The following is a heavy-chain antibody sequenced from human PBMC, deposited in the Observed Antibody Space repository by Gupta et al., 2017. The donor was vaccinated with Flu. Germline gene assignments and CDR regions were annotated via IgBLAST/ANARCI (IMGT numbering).Heavy chain of an antibody. D-gene: IGHD7-27*01. CDR3: ARVALTGDLPRDY. CDR2: INPNSGGT. Sequence: TGYYMHWVRQAPGQGLEWMGRINPNSGGTNYAQKFQGRVTMTRDTSISTAYMELSRLRSDDTAVYYCARVALTGDLPRDYWGQGTLVTVSS. J-gene: IGHJ4*02. V-gene: IGHV1-2*06. CDR1: TGYY.